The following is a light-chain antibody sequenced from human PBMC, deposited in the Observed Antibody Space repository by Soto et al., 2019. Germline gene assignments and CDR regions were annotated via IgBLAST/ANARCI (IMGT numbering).Light chain of an antibody. Sequence: EILLTQSLSPLALSTGERAPLSCRASQSVSSYLAWYQQNPGQAPRLLIYDASSRATGIPERFSGGGSGTDFTLTISRLEPEDFAVYYCQQFSSYPLTFGGGTKVDIK. CDR1: QSVSSY. J-gene: IGKJ4*01. V-gene: IGKV3D-20*01. CDR2: DAS. CDR3: QQFSSYPLT.